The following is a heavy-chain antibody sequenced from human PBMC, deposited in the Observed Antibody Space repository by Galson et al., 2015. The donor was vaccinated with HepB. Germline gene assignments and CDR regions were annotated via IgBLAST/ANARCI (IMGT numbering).Heavy chain of an antibody. Sequence: SVKVSCKASGGTFSSYAISWVRQAPGQGLEWMGGIIPIFGTANYAQKFQGRVTITADESTSTAYMELSSLRSEDTAVYYCARGKGIFGVVIMPFDYWGQGTLVTVSS. V-gene: IGHV1-69*13. CDR2: IIPIFGTA. CDR3: ARGKGIFGVVIMPFDY. J-gene: IGHJ4*02. D-gene: IGHD3-3*01. CDR1: GGTFSSYA.